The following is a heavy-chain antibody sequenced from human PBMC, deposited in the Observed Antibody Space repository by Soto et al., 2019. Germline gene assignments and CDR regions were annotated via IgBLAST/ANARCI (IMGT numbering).Heavy chain of an antibody. V-gene: IGHV3-7*05. CDR1: GFTFSSYW. J-gene: IGHJ6*02. D-gene: IGHD6-13*01. CDR3: AREGFHSSSWYSRHYYGMDV. CDR2: IKQDGSEK. Sequence: PGGSLRLSCAASGFTFSSYWMSWVRQAPGKGLEWVANIKQDGSEKYYVDSVKGRFTTSRDNAKNSLYLQMNSLRAEDTAVYYCAREGFHSSSWYSRHYYGMDVWGQGTTVTVSS.